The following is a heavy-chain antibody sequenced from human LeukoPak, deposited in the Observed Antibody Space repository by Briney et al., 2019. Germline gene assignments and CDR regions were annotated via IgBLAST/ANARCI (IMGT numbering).Heavy chain of an antibody. CDR3: ARRFGGTGTPAYYYYYYMDV. D-gene: IGHD1-1*01. J-gene: IGHJ6*03. CDR2: IYPGDSDT. Sequence: PGESLKISCKGSGYSFTSYWIGWVRQMPGKGLEWMGIIYPGDSDTRYSPSFRGQVTISADKSISTAYLQWSSLKASDTAMYYCARRFGGTGTPAYYYYYYMDVWGKGTTVTVSS. CDR1: GYSFTSYW. V-gene: IGHV5-51*01.